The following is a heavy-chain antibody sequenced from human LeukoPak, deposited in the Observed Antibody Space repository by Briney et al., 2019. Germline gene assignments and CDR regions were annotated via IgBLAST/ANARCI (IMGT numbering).Heavy chain of an antibody. CDR1: RFTFSSYE. CDR3: ARLSSENSAGTEYFYMDV. J-gene: IGHJ6*03. D-gene: IGHD6-13*01. Sequence: PGGSLRLSCAASRFTFSSYEMTWVCQAPGEGLEWVSYISGSGTTTYYADSVKGRFTISRDNAKNSLYLQMNSLRAEDSAVYYCARLSSENSAGTEYFYMDVWGKGTTVTISS. CDR2: ISGSGTTT. V-gene: IGHV3-48*03.